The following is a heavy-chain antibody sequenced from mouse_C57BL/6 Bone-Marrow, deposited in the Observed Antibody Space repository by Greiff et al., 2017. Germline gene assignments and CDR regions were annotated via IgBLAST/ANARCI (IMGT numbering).Heavy chain of an antibody. V-gene: IGHV2-2*01. CDR1: GFSLTSYG. CDR3: ARGAYGIFAY. CDR2: IWSGGST. Sequence: QVQLKESGPGLVQPSQSLSITCTVPGFSLTSYGVHWVRQSPGKGLEWLGVIWSGGSTDYNAAFISRLVISKDNSKSHVFFKMNSLQADDTAIYYCARGAYGIFAYWGQGTLVTVSA. D-gene: IGHD2-1*01. J-gene: IGHJ3*01.